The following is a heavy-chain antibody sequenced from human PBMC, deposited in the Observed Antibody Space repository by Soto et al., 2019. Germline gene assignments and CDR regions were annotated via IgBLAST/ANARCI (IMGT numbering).Heavy chain of an antibody. V-gene: IGHV1-18*01. J-gene: IGHJ4*02. Sequence: QVHLVQSGAEVKKPGASVKVSCQASGYAFTTYGITWVRQAPGQGLEWMGWISAHNGNTNYAQKLQGRVIVTRDTSTRTAYMELRSLRSDDTAVYYCARGRYGDYWGQGALVTVSS. CDR1: GYAFTTYG. CDR3: ARGRYGDY. D-gene: IGHD1-1*01. CDR2: ISAHNGNT.